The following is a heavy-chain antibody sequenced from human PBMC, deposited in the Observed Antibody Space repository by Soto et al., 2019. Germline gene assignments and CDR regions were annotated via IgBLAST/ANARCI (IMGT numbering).Heavy chain of an antibody. CDR3: ARDLEGRYFDLLHHGAFDI. D-gene: IGHD3-9*01. Sequence: SETLSLTCTVSGGSISSGGYYWSWIRQHPGKGLEWIWYIYYSGSTYYNPSLKSRVTISVDTSKNQFSLKLSSVTAADTAVYYCARDLEGRYFDLLHHGAFDIWGQGTMVTVSS. CDR2: IYYSGST. V-gene: IGHV4-31*03. CDR1: GGSISSGGYY. J-gene: IGHJ3*02.